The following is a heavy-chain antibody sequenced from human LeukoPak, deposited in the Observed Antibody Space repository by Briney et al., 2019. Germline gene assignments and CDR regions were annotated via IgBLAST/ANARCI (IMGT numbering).Heavy chain of an antibody. J-gene: IGHJ6*02. V-gene: IGHV3-33*01. Sequence: GGSLRLSCAASGFTFSSYGMHWVRQAPGKGLEWVAVIGYDGSNKYYADSVKGRFTISRDNSKNTLYLQMNSLRAEDTAVYYCARGYCGGDCPEAYGMDVWGQGTTVTVSS. CDR1: GFTFSSYG. CDR2: IGYDGSNK. D-gene: IGHD2-21*02. CDR3: ARGYCGGDCPEAYGMDV.